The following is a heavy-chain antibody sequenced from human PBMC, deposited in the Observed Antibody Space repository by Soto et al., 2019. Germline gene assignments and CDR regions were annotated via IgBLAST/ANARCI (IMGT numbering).Heavy chain of an antibody. CDR1: GFTFNSAW. CDR3: TTDLGFCPGGSCDF. V-gene: IGHV3-15*07. D-gene: IGHD2-15*01. Sequence: GGSLRLSCAASGFTFNSAWMNWVRQAPGKGLEWVGRIKGKSGGGATDYAAPVKGRFTISRDDSTNTLYLQMNSLKTEDTALYYCTTDLGFCPGGSCDFWGQGTLVTVSS. J-gene: IGHJ4*02. CDR2: IKGKSGGGAT.